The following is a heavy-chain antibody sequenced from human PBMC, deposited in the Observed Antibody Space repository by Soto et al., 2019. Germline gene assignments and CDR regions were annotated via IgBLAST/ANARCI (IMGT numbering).Heavy chain of an antibody. CDR2: FDPEDGET. D-gene: IGHD3-3*01. CDR3: ATGSITIFGVVIPDAFDI. Sequence: ASVKVSCKVSGYTLTELSMHWVRQAPGKGLEWMGGFDPEDGETIYAQKFQGRVTMTEDTSTDTAYMELSSLRSEDTAVYYCATGSITIFGVVIPDAFDIWGQGTMVIVSS. J-gene: IGHJ3*02. CDR1: GYTLTELS. V-gene: IGHV1-24*01.